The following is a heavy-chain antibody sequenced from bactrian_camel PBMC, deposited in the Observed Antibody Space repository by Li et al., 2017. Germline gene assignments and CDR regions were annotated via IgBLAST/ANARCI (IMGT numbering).Heavy chain of an antibody. D-gene: IGHD2*01. CDR1: VYDDTTYDDLH. J-gene: IGHJ4*01. CDR2: LKVDGST. V-gene: IGHV3S53*01. CDR3: AADPKVPPYDCSSASSWGSGYTT. Sequence: HVQLVESGGGSVQAGGSLRLSCVASVYDDTTYDDLHMAWFRQVPGEEREGVAVLKVDGSTIYADSVKGRFTISRDIAKNTLYLQMNSLKLEDTAMYYCAADPKVPPYDCSSASSWGSGYTTWGQGTQVTVS.